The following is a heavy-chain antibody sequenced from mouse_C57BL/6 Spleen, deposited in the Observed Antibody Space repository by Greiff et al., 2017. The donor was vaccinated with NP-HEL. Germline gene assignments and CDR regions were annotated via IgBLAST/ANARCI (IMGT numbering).Heavy chain of an antibody. CDR3: ARGGDYDFFAY. V-gene: IGHV5-4*03. Sequence: EVKLVESGGGLVKPGGSLKLSCAASGFTFSSYAMSWVRQTPEKRLEWVATISDGGSYTYYPDNVKGRFTISRDNAKNNLYLQMSHLKSEDTAMYYCARGGDYDFFAYWGQGTLVTVSA. CDR1: GFTFSSYA. J-gene: IGHJ3*01. D-gene: IGHD2-4*01. CDR2: ISDGGSYT.